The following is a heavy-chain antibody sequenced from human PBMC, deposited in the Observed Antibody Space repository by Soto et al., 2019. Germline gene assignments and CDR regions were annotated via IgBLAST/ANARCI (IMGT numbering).Heavy chain of an antibody. CDR2: LTSGGTI. D-gene: IGHD5-18*01. Sequence: EVQLLESGGGLVQPGRSLRLSCTGSGFTFGTYDMNWVRQPPGKGLEWVSGLTSGGTIHYADSVKGRFTISRDDSKNMLYLQMNSLRAEDTAVYVCALDTAMFLGGQGTLVIVSS. CDR1: GFTFGTYD. J-gene: IGHJ4*02. CDR3: ALDTAMFL. V-gene: IGHV3-23*01.